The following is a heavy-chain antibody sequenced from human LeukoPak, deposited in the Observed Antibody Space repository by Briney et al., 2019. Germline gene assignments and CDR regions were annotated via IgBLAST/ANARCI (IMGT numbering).Heavy chain of an antibody. CDR2: ISSSSSYI. V-gene: IGHV3-21*01. J-gene: IGHJ3*02. CDR3: AREDSYSGITPHAFDI. D-gene: IGHD1-26*01. CDR1: GFTFSSYS. Sequence: QPGGSLRLSCAASGFTFSSYSMNWVRQAPGKGLEWVSSISSSSSYIYYADSVKGRFTISKDNAKNSLYLQMNSLRAEDTAVYYCAREDSYSGITPHAFDIWGQGTMVTVSS.